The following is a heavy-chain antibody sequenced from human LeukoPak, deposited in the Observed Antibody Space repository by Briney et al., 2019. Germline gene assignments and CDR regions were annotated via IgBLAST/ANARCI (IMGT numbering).Heavy chain of an antibody. D-gene: IGHD3-22*01. CDR3: AKGAYYYDSSGYYHEYFQH. V-gene: IGHV3-23*01. CDR2: ISGSGGST. CDR1: GFTFSSYA. Sequence: SGGSLRLSCAASGFTFSSYAMSWVRQAPGKGLEWVSAISGSGGSTYYADPVKGRFTISRDNSKNTLYLQMNSLRAEDTAVYYCAKGAYYYDSSGYYHEYFQHWGQGTLVTVSS. J-gene: IGHJ1*01.